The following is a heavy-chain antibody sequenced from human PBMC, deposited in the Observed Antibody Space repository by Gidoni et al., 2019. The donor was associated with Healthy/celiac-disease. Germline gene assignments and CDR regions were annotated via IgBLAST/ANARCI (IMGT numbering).Heavy chain of an antibody. CDR3: ARELDGPAPPGFDP. V-gene: IGHV4-61*02. Sequence: QVQLQESGPGLVKPSTTLSLTCPVSGGSISSGSYYWSWIRQPAGKGLEWIGRIYTSGSTNYNPSLKSRVTISVDTSKNQFSLKLSSVPAADTAVYYCARELDGPAPPGFDPWGQGTLVTVSS. J-gene: IGHJ5*02. CDR2: IYTSGST. D-gene: IGHD2-2*01. CDR1: GGSISSGSYY.